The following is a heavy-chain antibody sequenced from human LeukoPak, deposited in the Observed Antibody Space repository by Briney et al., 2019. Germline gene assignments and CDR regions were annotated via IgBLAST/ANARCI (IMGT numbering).Heavy chain of an antibody. J-gene: IGHJ4*02. D-gene: IGHD4-17*01. CDR3: ASDYGDYSGFHDY. CDR1: GGTFSSYA. V-gene: IGHV1-69*04. Sequence: ASVKVSCKASGGTFSSYAISWVRQAPGQGPEWMGRIIPILGIANYAQKFQGRVTITADKSTSTAYMELSSLRSEDTAVYYCASDYGDYSGFHDYWGQGTLVTVSS. CDR2: IIPILGIA.